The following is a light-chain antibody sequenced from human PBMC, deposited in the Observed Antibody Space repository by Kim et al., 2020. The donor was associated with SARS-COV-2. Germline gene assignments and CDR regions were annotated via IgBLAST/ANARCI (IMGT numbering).Light chain of an antibody. V-gene: IGKV1-16*02. Sequence: DIQMTQSPSSLSASVGDSVTITCRASQDISTYLGWFQQKPGKAPKSLIYAVSSLQSGVSSHFSGSGSGTDFTLTISSLEPEDFATYYCQQYRSYPYTFGQGTKLEI. CDR3: QQYRSYPYT. CDR1: QDISTY. CDR2: AVS. J-gene: IGKJ2*01.